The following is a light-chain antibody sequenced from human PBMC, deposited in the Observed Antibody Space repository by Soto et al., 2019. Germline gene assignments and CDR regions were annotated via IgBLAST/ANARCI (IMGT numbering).Light chain of an antibody. CDR2: AAS. V-gene: IGKV1-39*01. CDR3: QQSYNTPLT. J-gene: IGKJ4*01. Sequence: DIQMTQSPSSLSASVGDRVTISCRASQSISSYLNWYQQKPGKAPKLLIYAASSLQGGLPSRFSGSGSETDFTLTISSLQPADFATYYCQQSYNTPLTFGGGTKVEIK. CDR1: QSISSY.